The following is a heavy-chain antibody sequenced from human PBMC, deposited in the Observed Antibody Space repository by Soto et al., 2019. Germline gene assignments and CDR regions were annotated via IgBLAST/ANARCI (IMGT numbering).Heavy chain of an antibody. CDR2: ISYDGSSK. J-gene: IGHJ4*02. D-gene: IGHD2-2*01. CDR1: GFTFSSFG. Sequence: QVQLVESGGGMVQPGRSLRLSCAASGFTFSSFGMHWVRQAPGKGLEWVAVISYDGSSKYYSDSVKGRFTISRDNSKNTLYLQMSSLRPEDTAVYYCAKDARYQLPGEEFDYWGQGALVTVSS. V-gene: IGHV3-30*18. CDR3: AKDARYQLPGEEFDY.